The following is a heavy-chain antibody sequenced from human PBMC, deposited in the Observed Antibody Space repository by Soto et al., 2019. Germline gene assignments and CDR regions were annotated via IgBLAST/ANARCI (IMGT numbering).Heavy chain of an antibody. Sequence: TLSLTCTVSGGSISSGGYYWSWIRQHPGKGLEWIGYIYYSGSTYYNPSLKSRVTISVDTSKNQFSLKLSSVTAADTAVYYCARVVPNCSSTSCYGDWFDPWGQGTLVTVSS. CDR3: ARVVPNCSSTSCYGDWFDP. V-gene: IGHV4-31*03. J-gene: IGHJ5*02. D-gene: IGHD2-2*01. CDR2: IYYSGST. CDR1: GGSISSGGYY.